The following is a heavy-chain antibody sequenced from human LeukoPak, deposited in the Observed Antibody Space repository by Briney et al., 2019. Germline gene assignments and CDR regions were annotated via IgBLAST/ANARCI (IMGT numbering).Heavy chain of an antibody. J-gene: IGHJ4*02. Sequence: GGSLRLSCAASGFTVSNNYMNWVRQAPGKGREWVSVIYSGGSTYYADSVKGRFSISRDDSKNTLYLQMNGLRAEDTAVYYCARGYSSSWYLFDYWGQGTLVTVSS. CDR2: IYSGGST. CDR3: ARGYSSSWYLFDY. V-gene: IGHV3-53*01. D-gene: IGHD6-13*01. CDR1: GFTVSNNY.